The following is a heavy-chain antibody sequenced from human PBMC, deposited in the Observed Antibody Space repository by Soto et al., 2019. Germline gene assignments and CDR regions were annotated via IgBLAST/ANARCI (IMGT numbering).Heavy chain of an antibody. CDR3: ASDSGYRHGYYYGMDV. D-gene: IGHD5-18*01. J-gene: IGHJ6*02. V-gene: IGHV3-53*01. Sequence: EVQVVESGGDLIQPGGSLRLSCAASGFTVTSNYLTWVRQAPGKGLEWVSAIFSGGSTYYADSVKGRFTISRDDSKDTVYLQMNSLRADDTAVYYCASDSGYRHGYYYGMDVWGQGTTVTVAS. CDR1: GFTVTSNY. CDR2: IFSGGST.